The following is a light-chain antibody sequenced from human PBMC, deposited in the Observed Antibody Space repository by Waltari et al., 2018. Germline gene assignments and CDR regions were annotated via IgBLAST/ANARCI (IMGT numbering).Light chain of an antibody. CDR1: QSISNW. CDR3: QHYNRYSPWT. V-gene: IGKV1-5*03. CDR2: NTS. J-gene: IGKJ1*01. Sequence: DIQMTQSPSTLSASVGDRVTITCRASQSISNWVAWYQQKPGKAPKNLIYNTSSLESGVPSRVSGSGSGTEFTLTIRGLQPDDFATYYCQHYNRYSPWTFGQGTKVEIK.